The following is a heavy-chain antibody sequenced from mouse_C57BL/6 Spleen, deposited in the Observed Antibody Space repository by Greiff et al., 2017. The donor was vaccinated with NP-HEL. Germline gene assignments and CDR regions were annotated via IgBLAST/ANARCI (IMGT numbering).Heavy chain of an antibody. CDR1: GFTFSDYY. Sequence: EVKLVESEGGLVQPGRSMKLSCTASGFTFSDYYMAWVRQVPEKGLEWVANINYDGSSTYYLDSLKSRFIISRDNAKNILYLQMSSLKSEDTATYYCARQLRLLDAMDYWGQGTSVTVSS. J-gene: IGHJ4*01. CDR3: ARQLRLLDAMDY. V-gene: IGHV5-16*01. D-gene: IGHD3-2*02. CDR2: INYDGSST.